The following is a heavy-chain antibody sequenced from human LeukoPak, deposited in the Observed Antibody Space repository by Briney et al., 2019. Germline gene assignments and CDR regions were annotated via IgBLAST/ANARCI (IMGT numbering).Heavy chain of an antibody. CDR2: INPNDGDT. J-gene: IGHJ4*02. V-gene: IGHV1-2*02. CDR1: GYTFTDYY. Sequence: ASVKVSCRASGYTFTDYYMPWFRQAPGQGFEYMGWINPNDGDTNYAQKFQGRVTMTRDTSISTAHMEVSRLRSDDTAVYYCARANFLYCSSSTCLFGYWGQGTLVTVSS. D-gene: IGHD2-2*01. CDR3: ARANFLYCSSSTCLFGY.